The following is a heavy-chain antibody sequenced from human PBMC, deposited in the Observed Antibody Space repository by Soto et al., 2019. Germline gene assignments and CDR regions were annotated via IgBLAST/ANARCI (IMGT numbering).Heavy chain of an antibody. CDR1: GFTFSNYW. V-gene: IGHV3-7*01. CDR2: IKFDGSDK. Sequence: GGSLRLSCAASGFTFSNYWMTWVRQAPGKGLEWVATIKFDGSDKYYVDSVRGRFTISRDNAKSSLYLQMTSLRAEDTAVYYYATDPNHESFWGQGTLVTVSS. J-gene: IGHJ4*02. CDR3: ATDPNHESF.